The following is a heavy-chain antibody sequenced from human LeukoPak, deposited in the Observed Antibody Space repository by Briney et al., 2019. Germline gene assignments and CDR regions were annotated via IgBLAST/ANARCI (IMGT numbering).Heavy chain of an antibody. J-gene: IGHJ4*02. V-gene: IGHV3-30*02. CDR1: GFTFSSYG. D-gene: IGHD3-10*01. Sequence: SGGSLRLSCAASGFTFSSYGMHWVRQAPGKGLEWVAFIRYDGSNKYYADSVKGRFTISRDNSKNTLYLQMNSLRAEDTAVYYCARGRITMVQGVIITSYYFDYWGQGTLVTVSS. CDR3: ARGRITMVQGVIITSYYFDY. CDR2: IRYDGSNK.